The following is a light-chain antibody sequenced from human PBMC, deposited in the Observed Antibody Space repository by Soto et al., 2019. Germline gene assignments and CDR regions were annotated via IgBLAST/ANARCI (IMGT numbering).Light chain of an antibody. J-gene: IGLJ1*01. CDR1: TGAVTNGHY. CDR3: LLSYNGPYV. CDR2: DTT. Sequence: VVTQEPSLTVSPGGTVTLTCGSSTGAVTNGHYPYWFQQKPGQAPRTLIYDTTNRHSWTPARFSGPLLGGKAALTLSGAQPEDEAEYYCLLSYNGPYVFGTGTKVTV. V-gene: IGLV7-46*01.